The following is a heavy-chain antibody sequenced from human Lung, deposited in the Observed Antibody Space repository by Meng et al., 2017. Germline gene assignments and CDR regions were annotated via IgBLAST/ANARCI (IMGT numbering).Heavy chain of an antibody. V-gene: IGHV4-34*01. D-gene: IGHD4-11*01. Sequence: QLPLQQWGARLLKSSETLSLTCVVSGGSFSDYYWSWLRQTPGKGLEWIGEINHSGSTNYNPSLESRATISVDTSQNNLSLKLSSVTAADSAVYYCARGPTTMAHDFDYWGQGTLVTVSS. CDR2: INHSGST. CDR1: GGSFSDYY. CDR3: ARGPTTMAHDFDY. J-gene: IGHJ4*02.